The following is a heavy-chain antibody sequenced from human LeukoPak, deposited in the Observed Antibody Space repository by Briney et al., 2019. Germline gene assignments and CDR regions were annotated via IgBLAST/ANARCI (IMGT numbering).Heavy chain of an antibody. D-gene: IGHD3-22*01. CDR1: GFNFRSQG. Sequence: GGSLRLSCAASGFNFRSQGTHWVRQAPGKGLEWVAVAYDDASNQYYADSVKGRFTVSKDNSKNTLYIQMNSLRAEDTAVYYCATGGRYYYDQWGRGTLVTVSS. CDR2: AYDDASNQ. J-gene: IGHJ4*02. CDR3: ATGGRYYYDQ. V-gene: IGHV3-33*01.